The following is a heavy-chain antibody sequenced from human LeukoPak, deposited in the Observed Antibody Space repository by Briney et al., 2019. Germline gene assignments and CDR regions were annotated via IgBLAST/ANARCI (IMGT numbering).Heavy chain of an antibody. CDR3: ARDCTNGVCVKQFDY. CDR2: IKQDGSAK. D-gene: IGHD2-8*01. V-gene: IGHV3-7*01. CDR1: GFTFSSFW. Sequence: GGSLRLSCAASGFTFSSFWMSWVRQAPGKGLEWVANIKQDGSAKFYVDSVKGRFTISRDNAKNSLYLQMNSLRAEDTAVYYCARDCTNGVCVKQFDYWGQGTLVTVSS. J-gene: IGHJ4*02.